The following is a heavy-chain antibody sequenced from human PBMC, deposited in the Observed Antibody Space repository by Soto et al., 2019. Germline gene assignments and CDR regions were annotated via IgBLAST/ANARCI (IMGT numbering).Heavy chain of an antibody. D-gene: IGHD2-2*01. CDR1: GYSFTSYW. V-gene: IGHV5-10-1*01. Sequence: GESLKISCKGSGYSFTSYWISWVRQMPGKGLEWMGRIDPSDSYTNYSPSFQGHVTISADKSISTAYLQWSSLKASDTAMYYCARHYEVPAAQYYYYDGMDVWGQGTTVTVSS. CDR2: IDPSDSYT. CDR3: ARHYEVPAAQYYYYDGMDV. J-gene: IGHJ6*02.